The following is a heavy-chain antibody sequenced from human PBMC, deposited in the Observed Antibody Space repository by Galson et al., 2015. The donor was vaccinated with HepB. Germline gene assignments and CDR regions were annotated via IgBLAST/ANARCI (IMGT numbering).Heavy chain of an antibody. V-gene: IGHV4-31*03. CDR2: IYYSGST. J-gene: IGHJ4*02. D-gene: IGHD2-15*01. CDR3: ARVQVADVYFDY. Sequence: TLSLTCTVSGGSISSGGYYWSWIRQHPGKGLEWIGYIYYSGSTYYNPSLKSRVTISVDTSKNQFSLKLSSVTAADTAVYYCARVQVADVYFDYWGQGTLVTVSS. CDR1: GGSISSGGYY.